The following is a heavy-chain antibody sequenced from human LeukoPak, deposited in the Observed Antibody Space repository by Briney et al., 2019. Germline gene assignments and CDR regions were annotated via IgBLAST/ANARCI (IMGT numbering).Heavy chain of an antibody. D-gene: IGHD3-16*02. CDR1: AYSFTAYF. Sequence: ASVKVSCKASAYSFTAYFIYWVRQAPGQGLEWMGWINPNSGGTNYAQKFQGRVTMTRDTSISTAYMELSRLRSDDTAVYYCARVLDYVWGSYRPFNYWGQGTLVTVSS. J-gene: IGHJ4*02. CDR3: ARVLDYVWGSYRPFNY. CDR2: INPNSGGT. V-gene: IGHV1-2*02.